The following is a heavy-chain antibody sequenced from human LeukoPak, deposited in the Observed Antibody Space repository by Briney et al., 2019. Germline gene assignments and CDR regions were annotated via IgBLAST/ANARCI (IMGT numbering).Heavy chain of an antibody. V-gene: IGHV3-33*08. J-gene: IGHJ6*02. D-gene: IGHD4-17*01. CDR2: IWYDGSNK. Sequence: GGSLRLSCAASGFTFSCYAMHWVRQAPGKGLEWVAVIWYDGSNKNYADSVKGRFTISRDNSKNTLYLQMNSLRAEDTAVYYCARGGRTTWHGMDVWGQGTTVTVSS. CDR3: ARGGRTTWHGMDV. CDR1: GFTFSCYA.